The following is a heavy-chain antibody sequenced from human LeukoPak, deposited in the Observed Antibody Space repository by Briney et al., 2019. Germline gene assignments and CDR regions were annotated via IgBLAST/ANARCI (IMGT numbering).Heavy chain of an antibody. J-gene: IGHJ4*02. CDR2: IIPIFGTA. Sequence: SVKVSCKASGGTFSSYAISWVRQAPGQGLEWMGGIIPIFGTANYAQKFQGRVTMTTDTSTSTAYMELRSLRSDDTAVYYCARIGFLEWLSSPNYFDYWGQGTLVTVSS. D-gene: IGHD3-3*01. V-gene: IGHV1-69*05. CDR3: ARIGFLEWLSSPNYFDY. CDR1: GGTFSSYA.